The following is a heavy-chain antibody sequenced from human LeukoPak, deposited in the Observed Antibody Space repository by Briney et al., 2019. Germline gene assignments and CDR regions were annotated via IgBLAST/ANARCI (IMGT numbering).Heavy chain of an antibody. CDR3: ARLTMVRGVIFWYNWFDP. J-gene: IGHJ5*02. CDR1: GYTFTSYD. V-gene: IGHV1-8*01. D-gene: IGHD3-10*01. CDR2: MNPNSGNT. Sequence: ASVKVSCKASGYTFTSYDINWVRQATGQGLEWMGWMNPNSGNTGYAQKFQGRVTMTRNTSISTAYMELSSLRSEDTAVYYCARLTMVRGVIFWYNWFDPWGQGPWSPSPQ.